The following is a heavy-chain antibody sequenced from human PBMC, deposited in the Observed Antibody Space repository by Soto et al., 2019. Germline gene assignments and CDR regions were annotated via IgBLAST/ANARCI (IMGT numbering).Heavy chain of an antibody. D-gene: IGHD6-19*01. CDR1: RFTFNIYG. J-gene: IGHJ6*02. V-gene: IGHV3-30*03. CDR2: VSYDGTNE. Sequence: GSLRLSCAASRFTFNIYGMHWVRQAPGTGLEWVAVVSYDGTNEYYADSVKVRFTISRDNSKNTLYLEMNSLRPEDTAVYYCARDMSMAVPGRGEYYYYYGMDFWGRGTKVTVSS. CDR3: ARDMSMAVPGRGEYYYYYGMDF.